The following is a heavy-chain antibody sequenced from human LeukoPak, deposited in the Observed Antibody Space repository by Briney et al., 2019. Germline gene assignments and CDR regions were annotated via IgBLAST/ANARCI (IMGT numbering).Heavy chain of an antibody. J-gene: IGHJ4*02. V-gene: IGHV3-7*01. CDR1: GFMFSTHW. D-gene: IGHD6-13*01. CDR3: ARDGVDAGIYFDY. CDR2: INQDGRET. Sequence: PGGSLRLSCGASGFMFSTHWMSWVRQAPGKGLEWVANINQDGRETYYVDSAKGRFTISRDNAQNSLYLQMNSLRAEDTAVYYCARDGVDAGIYFDYWGQGALVTISS.